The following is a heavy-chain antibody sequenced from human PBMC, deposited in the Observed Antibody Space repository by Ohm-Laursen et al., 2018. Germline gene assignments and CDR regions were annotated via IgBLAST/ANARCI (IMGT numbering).Heavy chain of an antibody. J-gene: IGHJ6*02. Sequence: GTLSLTCTVSGGSINSYYWSWIRQPPGKGLEWIGYIYYTGNTNYNPSLKSRVTISVDTSKNQFSLKLSSVTAADTAVYYCARGPRFWSGYYYYYYYGMDVWGQGTTVTVSS. V-gene: IGHV4-59*12. CDR2: IYYTGNT. CDR1: GGSINSYY. CDR3: ARGPRFWSGYYYYYYYGMDV. D-gene: IGHD3-3*01.